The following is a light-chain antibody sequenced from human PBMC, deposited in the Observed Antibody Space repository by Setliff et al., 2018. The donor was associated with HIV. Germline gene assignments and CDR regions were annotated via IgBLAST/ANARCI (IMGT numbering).Light chain of an antibody. J-gene: IGLJ1*01. V-gene: IGLV2-14*03. CDR2: DVS. CDR3: CSLTSTSSYV. Sequence: QSALAQPASVSGSPGPSITISCTGTSSDIGGYKSASWYQQHPGKAPKLMIYDVSNRPSGVSNRFSGSKSGNTASLTISGLQAEDEADYYCCSLTSTSSYVFGTGTKVTVL. CDR1: SSDIGGYKS.